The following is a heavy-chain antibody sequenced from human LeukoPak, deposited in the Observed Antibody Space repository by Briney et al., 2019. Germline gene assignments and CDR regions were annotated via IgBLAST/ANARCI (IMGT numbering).Heavy chain of an antibody. J-gene: IGHJ4*02. CDR3: ARDYKYAFDN. V-gene: IGHV3-48*01. Sequence: TGGSLRLSCAAPGFTFSDYSMNWVRQAPGKGLEWISYIGIDSGNTNYADSVKGRFTISGDKAKNSLYLQMNSLRVEDTAVYYCARDYKYAFDNWGQGTLVTVSS. D-gene: IGHD5-24*01. CDR2: IGIDSGNT. CDR1: GFTFSDYS.